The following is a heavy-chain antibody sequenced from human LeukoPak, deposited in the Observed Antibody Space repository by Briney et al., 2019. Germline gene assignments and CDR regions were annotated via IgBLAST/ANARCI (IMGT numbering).Heavy chain of an antibody. CDR1: GFTVSRNY. CDR2: IYSGGST. J-gene: IGHJ4*02. D-gene: IGHD3-10*01. Sequence: GGSLRLSCAASGFTVSRNYMSWVRQAPGKGLEWVSVIYSGGSTYYADSVKDRFIISRNNSKNTLYLQMNSLRAEDTAVYYCARDSDYGSGYFDCWGQGTLVTVSS. V-gene: IGHV3-66*01. CDR3: ARDSDYGSGYFDC.